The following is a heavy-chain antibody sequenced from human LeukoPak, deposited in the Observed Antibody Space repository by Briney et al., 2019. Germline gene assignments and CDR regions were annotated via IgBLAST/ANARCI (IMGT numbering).Heavy chain of an antibody. Sequence: PSETLSLTCNVSGGSISSSSYYWGWIRQPPGKGLARIGSIYYSRRTYDNPALKSRVTISGDTSKNQFAQKLSSVTAADTAEYYGATPYSGSYYGDALDIWGQGTMVTVSS. V-gene: IGHV4-39*01. CDR3: ATPYSGSYYGDALDI. CDR1: GGSISSSSYY. CDR2: IYYSRRT. J-gene: IGHJ3*02. D-gene: IGHD1-26*01.